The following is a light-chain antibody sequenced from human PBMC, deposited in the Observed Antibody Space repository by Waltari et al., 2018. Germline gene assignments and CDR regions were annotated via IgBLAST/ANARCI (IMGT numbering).Light chain of an antibody. Sequence: DIQMTQSPSSLSASVGDKVTITCRASQSISIYVNWYQQKPGKAPKLLINAASSLQSGVPSRFSGSGAGTDFTLTISSLQLDDFATYYCQQTYSTLVFTFGQGTKLEIK. J-gene: IGKJ2*01. V-gene: IGKV1-39*01. CDR1: QSISIY. CDR2: AAS. CDR3: QQTYSTLVFT.